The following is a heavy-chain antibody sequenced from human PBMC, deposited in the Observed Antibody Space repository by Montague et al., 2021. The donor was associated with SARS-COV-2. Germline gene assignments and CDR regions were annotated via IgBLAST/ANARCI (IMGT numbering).Heavy chain of an antibody. CDR3: ARDKGWNYSLYYYYGMDV. CDR1: GFTFSSYE. V-gene: IGHV3-48*03. J-gene: IGHJ6*02. Sequence: SRRLSCAASGFTFSSYEMNWVRQAPGKGLEWVSYISSSGSTIYYADSVKGRFTISRDNAKNSLYLQMNSLRAEDTAVYYCARDKGWNYSLYYYYGMDVWGQGTTVTVSS. D-gene: IGHD1-7*01. CDR2: ISSSGSTI.